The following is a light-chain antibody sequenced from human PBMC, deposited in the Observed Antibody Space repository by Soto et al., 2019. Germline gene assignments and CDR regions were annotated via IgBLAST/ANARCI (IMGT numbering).Light chain of an antibody. CDR2: KAS. CDR3: QQYNLYPWT. Sequence: DIQMTQSPSTLSAYVGDRVTITCRASQSISSWLAWYQQKPGKAPNLLIYKASSLESGVPSRFSGSGSGTEFTLTISSLQPDDFATYYCQQYNLYPWTFGQGTKVEIK. V-gene: IGKV1-5*03. CDR1: QSISSW. J-gene: IGKJ1*01.